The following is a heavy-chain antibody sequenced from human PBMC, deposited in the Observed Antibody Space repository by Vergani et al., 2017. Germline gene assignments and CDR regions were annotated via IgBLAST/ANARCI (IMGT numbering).Heavy chain of an antibody. J-gene: IGHJ5*02. Sequence: QVQLQESGPGLVKPSQTLSLTCAVSGVSISSGSFYWSWVRQSAGKGLEWIGRMYTNGTSNYNHSLKGRVTISPDASRNQFSLKLTSLTAADTAVYYCAKAAGGLGPWGPGTRVTVSS. CDR3: AKAAGGLGP. CDR1: GVSISSGSFY. D-gene: IGHD3-16*01. CDR2: MYTNGTS. V-gene: IGHV4-61*02.